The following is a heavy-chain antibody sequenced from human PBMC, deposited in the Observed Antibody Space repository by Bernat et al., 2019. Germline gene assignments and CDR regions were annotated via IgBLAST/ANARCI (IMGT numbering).Heavy chain of an antibody. D-gene: IGHD1-7*01. CDR3: ARVSAENYKDRWRFDY. J-gene: IGHJ4*02. CDR2: ISTSGGTV. CDR1: GFTFSNYE. V-gene: IGHV3-48*03. Sequence: EVQLVQSGGGLVQPGGSLRLSCAASGFTFSNYEVNWVRQAPGKRPEWVSYISTSGGTVYYTDSVEGRFTISRDNAKNSLYLQLNSLRVEDTAIYYCARVSAENYKDRWRFDYWGQGVLVTVSS.